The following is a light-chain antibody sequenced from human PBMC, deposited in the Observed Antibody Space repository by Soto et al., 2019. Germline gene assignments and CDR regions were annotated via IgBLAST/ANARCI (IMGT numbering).Light chain of an antibody. CDR3: QQYNNWPPVT. Sequence: EIVMTQSPATLSVSPGERATLSCRASQSVSSNLSWYQQKPGQAPRLLIYVASTRATGIPARFSGSGSGTEFTLTISSLQSEDFAVYYCQQYNNWPPVTFGGGTKVEIK. V-gene: IGKV3-15*01. CDR2: VAS. J-gene: IGKJ4*01. CDR1: QSVSSN.